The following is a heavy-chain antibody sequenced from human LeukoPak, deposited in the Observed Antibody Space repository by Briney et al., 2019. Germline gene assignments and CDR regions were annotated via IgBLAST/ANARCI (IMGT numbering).Heavy chain of an antibody. CDR1: GFTFSSYW. CDR2: IKQDGSEK. CDR3: AKDATSTGPGDY. V-gene: IGHV3-7*01. J-gene: IGHJ4*02. Sequence: PGGSLRLSCAAYGFTFSSYWMSWVRQAPGKGLEWVANIKQDGSEKYYVDSVKGRFTISRDNAKNSLYLQMNSLRAEDTAVYYCAKDATSTGPGDYWGQGTLVTVSS.